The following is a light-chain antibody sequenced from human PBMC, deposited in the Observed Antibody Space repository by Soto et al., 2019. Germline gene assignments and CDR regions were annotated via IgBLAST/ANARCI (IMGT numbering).Light chain of an antibody. V-gene: IGKV3-20*01. Sequence: EIVLTQSPGTLSLSPGERATLSCRASQSVSSNYLAWYQQKPGQAPRLLIYGASSRATGIPDRFSGSGSGTDFSLTISRLAPEDFAVYYCQQYGSSFRYTFGQGTKLEIK. CDR1: QSVSSNY. CDR2: GAS. J-gene: IGKJ2*01. CDR3: QQYGSSFRYT.